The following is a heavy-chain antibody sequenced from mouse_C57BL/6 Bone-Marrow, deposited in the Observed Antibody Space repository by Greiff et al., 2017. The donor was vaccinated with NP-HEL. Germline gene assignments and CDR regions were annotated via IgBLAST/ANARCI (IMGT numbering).Heavy chain of an antibody. Sequence: VQLQQSGAELARPGASVKLSCKASGYTFTSYGISWVKQRTGQGLEWIGEIYPRSGNTYYNEKFKGKATLTADKSSSTAYMELRSLTSEDSAVYFCASYYGSLWFAYWGQGTLVTVSA. CDR1: GYTFTSYG. V-gene: IGHV1-81*01. CDR3: ASYYGSLWFAY. J-gene: IGHJ3*01. CDR2: IYPRSGNT. D-gene: IGHD1-1*01.